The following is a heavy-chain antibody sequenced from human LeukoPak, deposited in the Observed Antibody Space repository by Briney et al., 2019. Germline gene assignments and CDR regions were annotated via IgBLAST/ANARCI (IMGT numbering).Heavy chain of an antibody. CDR1: GYSFTSYW. V-gene: IGHV5-51*01. CDR3: ASSTVDNAFDI. J-gene: IGHJ3*02. Sequence: GESLKISCKGSGYSFTSYWSVWVGQMPGKGLDWTGIIYPGDSDTRYSPSFQGQVTISADRSISTAYLQWSSLKASDTAMYYCASSTVDNAFDIWGQGTMVTVSS. D-gene: IGHD5-12*01. CDR2: IYPGDSDT.